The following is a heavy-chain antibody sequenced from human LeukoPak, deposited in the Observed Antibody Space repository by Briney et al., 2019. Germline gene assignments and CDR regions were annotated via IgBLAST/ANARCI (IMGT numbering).Heavy chain of an antibody. D-gene: IGHD6-13*01. J-gene: IGHJ4*02. V-gene: IGHV4-34*01. CDR3: AREGIAAAGTDY. CDR2: INHSGST. Sequence: SETLSLTCAVYGGSFSGYYWSWIRQPPGKGLEWIGEINHSGSTNYNPSLKSRATISVDTSKNQFSLKLSSVTAADTAVYYCAREGIAAAGTDYWGQGTLVTVSS. CDR1: GGSFSGYY.